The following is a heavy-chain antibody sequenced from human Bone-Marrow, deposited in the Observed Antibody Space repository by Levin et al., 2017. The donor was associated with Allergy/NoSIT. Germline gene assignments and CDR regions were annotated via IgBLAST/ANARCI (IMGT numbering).Heavy chain of an antibody. Sequence: PGGSLRLSCTVSGGSISSNNFYWGWIRQPPGKGLEWIGSINYSGTTYYNPSLKSRVTISVDTSKSQFSLKLSSVTAADTAVYYCARVGSGTNDPLTIDYWGQGTLVTVSS. J-gene: IGHJ4*02. CDR2: INYSGTT. CDR3: ARVGSGTNDPLTIDY. CDR1: GGSISSNNFY. V-gene: IGHV4-39*07. D-gene: IGHD1-26*01.